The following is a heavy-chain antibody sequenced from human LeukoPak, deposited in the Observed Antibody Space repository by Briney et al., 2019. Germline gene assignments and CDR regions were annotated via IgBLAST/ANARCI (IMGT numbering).Heavy chain of an antibody. D-gene: IGHD5-12*01. V-gene: IGHV3-30-3*01. CDR3: ARDLHQDIVATNPSLLLDY. J-gene: IGHJ4*02. CDR1: GFPFSTYS. CDR2: ITHDGSNK. Sequence: GGSLRLSCAASGFPFSTYSMRWVRQAPGKGLEWVAIITHDGSNKYYADSVKGRFSISRDNSKNSLYLQMNSLRAEDTAVYYCARDLHQDIVATNPSLLLDYWGQGTLVTVSS.